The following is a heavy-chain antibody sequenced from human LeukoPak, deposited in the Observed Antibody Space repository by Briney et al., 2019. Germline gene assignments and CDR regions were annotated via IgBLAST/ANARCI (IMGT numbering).Heavy chain of an antibody. V-gene: IGHV3-23*01. CDR3: AEGVSWLDY. J-gene: IGHJ4*02. D-gene: IGHD3-10*01. CDR1: GFTFSSYA. Sequence: GGSLRLSCAASGFTFSSYAMSWVRQAPGKGLEWVSAISGSGGSTYYADSVKGRITISRDNSKSTLYLQMNSLRAEDTAVYYCAEGVSWLDYWGQGTLVTVSS. CDR2: ISGSGGST.